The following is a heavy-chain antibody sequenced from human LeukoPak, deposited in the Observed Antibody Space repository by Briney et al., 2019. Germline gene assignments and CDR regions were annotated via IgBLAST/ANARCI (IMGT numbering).Heavy chain of an antibody. CDR3: AKVASGGAKFDY. CDR2: IKQDGGEI. V-gene: IGHV3-7*05. CDR1: GFTFSSYW. D-gene: IGHD3-10*01. Sequence: PGGSLRLSCAASGFTFSSYWMSWVRQAPGKGPEWVANIKQDGGEIYYVDSVKGRFTISRDNAKNSVYLQMNSLRADDTAVYYCAKVASGGAKFDYWGQGTLVTVSS. J-gene: IGHJ4*02.